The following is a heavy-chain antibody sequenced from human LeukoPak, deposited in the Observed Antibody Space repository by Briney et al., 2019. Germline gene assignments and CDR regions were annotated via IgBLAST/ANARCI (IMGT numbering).Heavy chain of an antibody. CDR1: GYTFTSYY. CDR2: INSSGGRT. CDR3: ARVYYSSPRAWFDY. V-gene: IGHV1-46*01. Sequence: ASVKVSCKASGYTFTSYYMHWVRQAPGQGLEWMGMINSSGGRTNYAQKFQGRVTMTRDMSTSTVYMQLTSLRSEDSAVYYCARVYYSSPRAWFDYWGQGTLVTVSS. D-gene: IGHD6-13*01. J-gene: IGHJ5*01.